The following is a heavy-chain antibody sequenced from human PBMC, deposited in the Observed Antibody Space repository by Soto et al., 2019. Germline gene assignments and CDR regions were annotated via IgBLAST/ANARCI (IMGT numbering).Heavy chain of an antibody. J-gene: IGHJ2*01. Sequence: EVQLLESGGGLVQPGGSLRLSCAASGFTFSSYDMHWVRQVIGRGLEWVSAISTAGNSHYADSVKGRFTVSRENGKNSLYLQMNGLTAGDTAVYYCAREWEVTGYWYFDLWGRGTLVTVSS. V-gene: IGHV3-13*01. D-gene: IGHD2-21*02. CDR1: GFTFSSYD. CDR2: ISTAGNS. CDR3: AREWEVTGYWYFDL.